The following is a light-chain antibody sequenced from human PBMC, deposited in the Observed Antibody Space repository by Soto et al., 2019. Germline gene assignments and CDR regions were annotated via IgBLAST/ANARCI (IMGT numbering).Light chain of an antibody. V-gene: IGKV4-1*01. Sequence: DIVMSQSPDSLAVSLGERATIDCKSSQSLLYNSNNRNYLAWYQQKPGQPPKLLIHWASTRESEVPDRFSGSGSGTDFTLTISSLQAEDVALYYCQQYLITPPTFGQGTKVEIK. CDR1: QSLLYNSNNRNY. J-gene: IGKJ1*01. CDR3: QQYLITPPT. CDR2: WAS.